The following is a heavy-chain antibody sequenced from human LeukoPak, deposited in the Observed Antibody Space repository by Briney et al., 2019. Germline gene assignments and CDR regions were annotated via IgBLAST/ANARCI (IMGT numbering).Heavy chain of an antibody. CDR2: ISSSGSTI. J-gene: IGHJ4*02. D-gene: IGHD3-22*01. CDR1: GFTFSSYE. Sequence: GGSLRLSCAASGFTFSSYEMNWVRQAPGKGLEWVSYISSSGSTIYYADSVKGRFTISRDNAKNSLYLQMNSLRAGDTAVYYCARVTYYDSSGSPSFDYWGQGTLVTVSS. V-gene: IGHV3-48*03. CDR3: ARVTYYDSSGSPSFDY.